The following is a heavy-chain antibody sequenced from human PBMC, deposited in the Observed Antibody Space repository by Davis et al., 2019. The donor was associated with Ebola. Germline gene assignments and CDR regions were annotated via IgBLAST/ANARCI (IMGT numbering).Heavy chain of an antibody. CDR3: ARLDCSSTSCYYYYYYGMDV. Sequence: GESLKISCKGSGYTSSNYWIGWVRQMPGKGLEWVGIIFLDDSAIRYSPSFQGQVTISADKSISTTYLQWSSLKASDTAMYYCARLDCSSTSCYYYYYYGMDVWGQGTTVTVSS. D-gene: IGHD2-2*01. CDR1: GYTSSNYW. J-gene: IGHJ6*02. CDR2: IFLDDSAI. V-gene: IGHV5-51*01.